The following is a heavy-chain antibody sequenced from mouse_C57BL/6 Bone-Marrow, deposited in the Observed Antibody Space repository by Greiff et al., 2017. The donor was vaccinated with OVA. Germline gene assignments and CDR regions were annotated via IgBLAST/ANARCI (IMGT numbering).Heavy chain of an antibody. Sequence: EVKLMESGGGLVKPGGSLKLSCAASGFTFSSYAMSWVRQTPEKRLEWVATISDGGSYTYYPDNVKGRFTISRDNAKNNLYLQMSHLKSEDTAMYYCARDRGWLLRNYWGQGTTLTVSS. J-gene: IGHJ2*01. CDR2: ISDGGSYT. D-gene: IGHD2-3*01. CDR3: ARDRGWLLRNY. CDR1: GFTFSSYA. V-gene: IGHV5-4*01.